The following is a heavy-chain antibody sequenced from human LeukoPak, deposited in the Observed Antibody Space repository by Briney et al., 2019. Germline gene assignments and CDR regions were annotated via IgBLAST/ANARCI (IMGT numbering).Heavy chain of an antibody. Sequence: SETLSLTCTVSGGSISSYYWSWIRQPPGEGLEWIGYIYYSGSTNYNPSLKSRVTISVDTSENQFSLKLSSVTAADTAVYYCAKYVSTGWFDPWGQGTLVTVSS. CDR1: GGSISSYY. CDR2: IYYSGST. J-gene: IGHJ5*02. CDR3: AKYVSTGWFDP. D-gene: IGHD5/OR15-5a*01. V-gene: IGHV4-59*08.